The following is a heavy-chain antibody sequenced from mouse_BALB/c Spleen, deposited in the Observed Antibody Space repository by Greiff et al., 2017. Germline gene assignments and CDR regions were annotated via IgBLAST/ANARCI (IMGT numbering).Heavy chain of an antibody. CDR2: IWRGGST. J-gene: IGHJ3*01. Sequence: VKLQESGPSLVQPSQSLSITCTVSGFSLTSYGVHWVRQSPGKGLEWLGVIWRGGSTDYNAAFMSRLSITKDNSKSQVFFKMNSLQADDTAIYYCATPYGSSYGFAYWGQGTLVTVSA. D-gene: IGHD1-1*01. CDR3: ATPYGSSYGFAY. V-gene: IGHV2-5-1*01. CDR1: GFSLTSYG.